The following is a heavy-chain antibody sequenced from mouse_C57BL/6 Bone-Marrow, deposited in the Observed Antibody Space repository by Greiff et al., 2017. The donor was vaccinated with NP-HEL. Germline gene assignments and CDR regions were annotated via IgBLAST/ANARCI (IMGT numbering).Heavy chain of an antibody. V-gene: IGHV1-55*01. D-gene: IGHD1-1*02. J-gene: IGHJ2*01. Sequence: QVQLKQPGAELVKPGASVKMSCKASGYTFTSYWITWVKQRPGQGLEWIGDIYPGSGSTNYNEKFKSKATLTVDTSSSTAYMQLSSLTSEDSAVYYCARGGACGKPFDYWGQGTTLTVSS. CDR2: IYPGSGST. CDR3: ARGGACGKPFDY. CDR1: GYTFTSYW.